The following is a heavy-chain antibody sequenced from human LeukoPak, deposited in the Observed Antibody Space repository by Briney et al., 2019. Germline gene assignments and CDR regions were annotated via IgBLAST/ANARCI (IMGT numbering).Heavy chain of an antibody. Sequence: ASVKVSCKASGYTFTNYGISWVRQAPGQGLEWMGWISAYNGNTNYAQKLQGRVTMTTDTSTSTAYMELRSLRSDDTAVYYCARAAYDSSGYYPFDYWGQGTLVTVSS. CDR1: GYTFTNYG. V-gene: IGHV1-18*01. J-gene: IGHJ4*02. CDR2: ISAYNGNT. D-gene: IGHD3-22*01. CDR3: ARAAYDSSGYYPFDY.